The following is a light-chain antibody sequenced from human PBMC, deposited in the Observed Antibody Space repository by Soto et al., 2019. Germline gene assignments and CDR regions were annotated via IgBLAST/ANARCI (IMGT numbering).Light chain of an antibody. CDR3: QQYNDYSGM. CDR2: DAS. Sequence: DIQMTHSPSTLSASVGDRGTITCLASQSISRWLAWHQQKPGKAPRLLIYDASNLQRGVPSRFSGSGSGTEFTLTITSLQPEDFATYYCQQYNDYSGMFGQGTKVDIK. V-gene: IGKV1-5*01. CDR1: QSISRW. J-gene: IGKJ1*01.